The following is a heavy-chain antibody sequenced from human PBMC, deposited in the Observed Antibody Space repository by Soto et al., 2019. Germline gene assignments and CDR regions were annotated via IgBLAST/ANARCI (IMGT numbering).Heavy chain of an antibody. CDR2: IYYSGST. Sequence: PSETLSLTCTVSGGSVSSGSYYWSWIRQPPGKGLEWIGYIYYSGSTNYNPSLKSRVTISVDTSKNQFSLKLSSVTAADTAMYYCARSRPLGAFDSWGQGTMVTVS. V-gene: IGHV4-61*01. CDR1: GGSVSSGSYY. J-gene: IGHJ3*02. CDR3: ARSRPLGAFDS. D-gene: IGHD1-1*01.